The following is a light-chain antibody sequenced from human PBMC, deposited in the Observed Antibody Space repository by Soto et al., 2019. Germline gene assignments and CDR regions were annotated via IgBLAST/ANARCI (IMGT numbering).Light chain of an antibody. CDR3: SSYTSSITYV. J-gene: IGLJ1*01. Sequence: QSVLTQPASVSGSPGQSSTISCTGTSSDVGGYNYVSWYQHHPGKAPKLIIYEVSNRPSGVSNRFSGSKSGNTASLTTSGLQAEDETDYYCSSYTSSITYVFGTGTKVTVL. V-gene: IGLV2-14*01. CDR1: SSDVGGYNY. CDR2: EVS.